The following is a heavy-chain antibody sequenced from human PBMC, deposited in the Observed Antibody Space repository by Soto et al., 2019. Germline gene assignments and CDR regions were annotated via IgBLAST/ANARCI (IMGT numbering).Heavy chain of an antibody. CDR3: ARQGAGSSPMDV. Sequence: GESLKISCKGSGYSFTSYWISWVRQMPGKGLEWMGRIDPSDSYTNYSPSFQGHVTISADKSISTAYLQWSSLKASDTAMYYCARQGAGSSPMDVWGQGTTVTVSS. D-gene: IGHD6-19*01. J-gene: IGHJ6*02. CDR1: GYSFTSYW. V-gene: IGHV5-10-1*01. CDR2: IDPSDSYT.